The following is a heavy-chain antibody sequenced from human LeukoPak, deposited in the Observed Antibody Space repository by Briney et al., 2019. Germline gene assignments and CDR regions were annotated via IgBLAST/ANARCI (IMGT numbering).Heavy chain of an antibody. Sequence: GGSLRLSCAASGFTFSDYYMSWLRQAPGKGLEWVSYISSSGSTIYYADSVKGRFTISRDNAKNSLYLQMYSLRAEDTAVYYCAREDTAMVRYFNYWGQGTLVTVSS. D-gene: IGHD5-18*01. CDR3: AREDTAMVRYFNY. CDR2: ISSSGSTI. V-gene: IGHV3-11*04. CDR1: GFTFSDYY. J-gene: IGHJ4*02.